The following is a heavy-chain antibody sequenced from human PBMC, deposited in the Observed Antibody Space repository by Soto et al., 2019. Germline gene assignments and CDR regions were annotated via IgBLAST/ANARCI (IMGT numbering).Heavy chain of an antibody. CDR3: AREVSSGWYFYDY. CDR2: IIPIFGTA. D-gene: IGHD6-19*01. V-gene: IGHV1-69*13. CDR1: GGTFSSYA. J-gene: IGHJ4*02. Sequence: EASVKVSCKASGGTFSSYAISWVRQAPGQGLEWMGGIIPIFGTANYAQKFQGRVTITADESTSTAYMELSSLRSEDTAVYYCAREVSSGWYFYDYWGQGTLVTVSS.